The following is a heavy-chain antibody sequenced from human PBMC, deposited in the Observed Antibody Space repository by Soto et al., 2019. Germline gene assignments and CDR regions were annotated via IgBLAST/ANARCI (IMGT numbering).Heavy chain of an antibody. V-gene: IGHV3-23*01. Sequence: EVQLLESGGGLVQPGGSLRLSCAASGFTFSSYAMSWVRQAPGKGLEWVSAISGSGGSTYYADSVKGRFTISRDNSKNTLYLKMNRLRAADTAVYYCAKAIYSGAGYESRDAYYVGYCGKGSLVTVSS. D-gene: IGHD6-19*01. CDR3: AKAIYSGAGYESRDAYYVGY. J-gene: IGHJ4*01. CDR1: GFTFSSYA. CDR2: ISGSGGST.